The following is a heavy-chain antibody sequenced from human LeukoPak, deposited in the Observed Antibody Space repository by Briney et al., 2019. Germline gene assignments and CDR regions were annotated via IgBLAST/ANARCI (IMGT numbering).Heavy chain of an antibody. CDR2: MNPNSGNT. J-gene: IGHJ4*02. CDR1: GYTFTSYD. V-gene: IGHV1-8*01. CDR3: ARARGDQAALNFDY. Sequence: ASVKVSCKASGYTFTSYDINWVRQATGQGLEWMGWMNPNSGNTGYAQKFQGRVTMTRNTSISTAYMELSSLRSDDTAVYYCARARGDQAALNFDYWGQGTLVTVSS. D-gene: IGHD4-17*01.